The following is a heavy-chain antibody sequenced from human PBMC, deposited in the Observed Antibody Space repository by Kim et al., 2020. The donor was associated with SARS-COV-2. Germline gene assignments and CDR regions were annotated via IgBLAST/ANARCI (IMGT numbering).Heavy chain of an antibody. CDR2: IKQDGSEK. Sequence: GGSLRLSCAASGFTFSSYWMSWVRQAPGKGLEWVANIKQDGSEKYYVDSVKGRFTISRDNAKNSLYLQMNSLRAEDTAVYYWARELFPFQPLWAIVVVTGPGAFDICGQGTMVTVSS. V-gene: IGHV3-7*03. CDR3: ARELFPFQPLWAIVVVTGPGAFDI. D-gene: IGHD2-21*02. CDR1: GFTFSSYW. J-gene: IGHJ3*02.